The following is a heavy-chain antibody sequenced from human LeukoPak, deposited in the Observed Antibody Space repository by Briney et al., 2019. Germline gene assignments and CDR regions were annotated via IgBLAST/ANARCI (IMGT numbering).Heavy chain of an antibody. Sequence: ASVKVSCKASGYTFTSYYMHWVRQAPGQGLEWMGIINPSGGSTSYAQKFQGRVTMTRDMSTSTVYMELSSLRSEDTAVYYCARGFGNILVRVYNWFDPWGQGTLVTVSS. CDR2: INPSGGST. V-gene: IGHV1-46*01. D-gene: IGHD3-10*01. CDR3: ARGFGNILVRVYNWFDP. J-gene: IGHJ5*02. CDR1: GYTFTSYY.